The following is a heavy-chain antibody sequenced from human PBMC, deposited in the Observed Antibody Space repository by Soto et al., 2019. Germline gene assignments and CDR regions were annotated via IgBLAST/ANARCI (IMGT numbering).Heavy chain of an antibody. J-gene: IGHJ4*01. V-gene: IGHV3-23*01. CDR3: AQTWGSYREVFDY. CDR1: GFTFSSHL. D-gene: IGHD3-16*02. Sequence: PGGSLRLSCAASGFTFSSHLMHWVRQAPGQGLEWVSGISGIGVGGSTFYTDSVKGRFTISRDNSKNTLYLQMSSLRVEDTAIYYCAQTWGSYREVFDYWGHGPMLTVSS. CDR2: ISGIGVGGST.